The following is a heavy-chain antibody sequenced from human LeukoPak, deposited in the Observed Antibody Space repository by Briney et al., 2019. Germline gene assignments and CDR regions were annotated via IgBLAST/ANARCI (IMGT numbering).Heavy chain of an antibody. CDR2: ISYDGSNK. CDR3: ASPSETTVTFGFDP. Sequence: PGGSLRLSCAASGFTFSSYAMHWVRQAPGKGLEWVAVISYDGSNKYYADSVKGRFTTSRDNSKNTLYLQMNSLRAEDTAVYYCASPSETTVTFGFDPWGQGTLVTVSS. J-gene: IGHJ5*02. V-gene: IGHV3-30*04. D-gene: IGHD4-17*01. CDR1: GFTFSSYA.